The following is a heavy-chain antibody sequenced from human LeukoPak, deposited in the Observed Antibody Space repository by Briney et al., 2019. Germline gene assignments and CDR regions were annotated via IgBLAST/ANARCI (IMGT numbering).Heavy chain of an antibody. CDR3: TRSDYDILTGDNWFDP. CDR1: GFTFGDYA. D-gene: IGHD3-9*01. Sequence: GGSLRLSCTASGFTFGDYAMSWVRKAPGEGLEWVGFIRSKAYGGTTEYAASVKGRFTISRDDSKSIAYLQMNSLKTEDTAVYYCTRSDYDILTGDNWFDPWGQGTLVTVSS. J-gene: IGHJ5*02. V-gene: IGHV3-49*04. CDR2: IRSKAYGGTT.